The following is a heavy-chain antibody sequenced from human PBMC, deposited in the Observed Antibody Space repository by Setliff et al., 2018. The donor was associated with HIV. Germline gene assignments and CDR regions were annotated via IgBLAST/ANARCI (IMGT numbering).Heavy chain of an antibody. V-gene: IGHV3-30*02. CDR2: IWYDGSNK. Sequence: GGSLRLSCAASGFTLSNYGMHWVRQAPGKGLEWVAVIWYDGSNKYYADSVKGRFTISRDNSKNTLYLQMNSLRAEDTAVYYCAKMVGGSRSSGSCYFDYWGQGTLVTVSS. CDR1: GFTLSNYG. D-gene: IGHD2-15*01. J-gene: IGHJ4*02. CDR3: AKMVGGSRSSGSCYFDY.